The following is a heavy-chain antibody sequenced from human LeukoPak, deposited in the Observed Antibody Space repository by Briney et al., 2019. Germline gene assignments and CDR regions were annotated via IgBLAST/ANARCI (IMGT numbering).Heavy chain of an antibody. V-gene: IGHV3-53*01. Sequence: GGSLRLSCAASGFTFSNNFMSWVRQAPGKGLEWVSVIYYGGSTYYADSVKGRFTTSRDNSKNTLFLQMNSLRAEDTAIYYCAKYGPQDSGSSHFDYWGQGALVTVSS. CDR2: IYYGGST. J-gene: IGHJ4*02. CDR3: AKYGPQDSGSSHFDY. D-gene: IGHD1-26*01. CDR1: GFTFSNNF.